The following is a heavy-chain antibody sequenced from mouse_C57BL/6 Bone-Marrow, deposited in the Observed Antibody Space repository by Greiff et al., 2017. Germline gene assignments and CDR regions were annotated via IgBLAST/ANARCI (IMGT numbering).Heavy chain of an antibody. J-gene: IGHJ3*01. CDR3: ARVYYGYDGFAY. V-gene: IGHV1-4*01. D-gene: IGHD2-2*01. CDR2: INPSSGYT. Sequence: VQLQQSGAELARPGASVKMSCKASGYTFTSYTMHWVKQRPGQGLGWIGYINPSSGYTKYNQKFKDKATLTADKSSSPAYMQLGSLTSEDSAVYYCARVYYGYDGFAYWGQGTLVTVSA. CDR1: GYTFTSYT.